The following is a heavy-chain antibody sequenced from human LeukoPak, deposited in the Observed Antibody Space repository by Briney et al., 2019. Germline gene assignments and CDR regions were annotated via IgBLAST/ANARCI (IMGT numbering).Heavy chain of an antibody. Sequence: PGGSLRLSCAASGFTFSSYAMSWVRQAPGKGLEWVSAISGSGGSTYYADSVKGRFTISRDNSKNTLYLQMNSLRAEDTAVYYCAKDGGPSHYIYDFWSGYPDDAFDIWGQGTMVTVSS. V-gene: IGHV3-23*01. CDR3: AKDGGPSHYIYDFWSGYPDDAFDI. CDR1: GFTFSSYA. J-gene: IGHJ3*02. D-gene: IGHD3-3*01. CDR2: ISGSGGST.